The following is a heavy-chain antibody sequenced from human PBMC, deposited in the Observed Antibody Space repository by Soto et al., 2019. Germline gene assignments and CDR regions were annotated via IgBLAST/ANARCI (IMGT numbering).Heavy chain of an antibody. D-gene: IGHD3-22*01. V-gene: IGHV3-33*01. CDR3: ARAHTMMILDRFDP. Sequence: AGGSLRPSCAASGFKFRNYAIHWVRQAPGKGLEWLAVIWFDGSKKYYADSVKGRFTISRDNSKNTVYLDMNSLTADDSGVFYCARAHTMMILDRFDPWGHGTLVTVSS. CDR1: GFKFRNYA. J-gene: IGHJ5*02. CDR2: IWFDGSKK.